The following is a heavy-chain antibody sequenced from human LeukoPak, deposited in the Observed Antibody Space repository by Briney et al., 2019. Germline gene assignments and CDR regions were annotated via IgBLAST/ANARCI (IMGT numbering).Heavy chain of an antibody. CDR2: IYYSGST. CDR3: AKSPNLGDPLSFYFDY. Sequence: SETLSLTCTVSGGSISSSSYYWGWIRQPPGKGLEWIGSIYYSGSTYYNPSLKSRVTISVDTSKNQFSLKLSSVTAADTAVYYCAKSPNLGDPLSFYFDYWGQGTLVTVSS. CDR1: GGSISSSSYY. D-gene: IGHD4-17*01. J-gene: IGHJ4*02. V-gene: IGHV4-39*01.